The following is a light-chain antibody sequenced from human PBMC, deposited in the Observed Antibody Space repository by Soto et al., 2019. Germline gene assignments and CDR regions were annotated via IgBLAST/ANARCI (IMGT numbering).Light chain of an antibody. Sequence: EIVMTQSPATLSVSPGERATLXCRASQSLSSNLAWYQQKPGQAPRLLIYGASTRATGIPARFSGSGSGTECTLTISSLQSEDFTVYYCQQYNNWPLTLGGGTKVDIK. CDR1: QSLSSN. CDR2: GAS. V-gene: IGKV3-15*01. CDR3: QQYNNWPLT. J-gene: IGKJ4*01.